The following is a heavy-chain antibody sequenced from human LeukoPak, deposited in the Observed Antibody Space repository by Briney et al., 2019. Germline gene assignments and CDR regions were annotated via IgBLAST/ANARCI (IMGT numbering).Heavy chain of an antibody. CDR3: ARHEVVAAASSFSDAFDI. D-gene: IGHD2-15*01. CDR1: GGSISSSSYY. V-gene: IGHV4-39*01. Sequence: SETLSLTCTVSGGSISSSSYYWGWIRQPPGKGLEWIGSIYYSGSTYYNPSLKSRVTISVDTSKNQFSLKLSSVTAADTAVYYCARHEVVAAASSFSDAFDIWGQGTMVTVSS. J-gene: IGHJ3*02. CDR2: IYYSGST.